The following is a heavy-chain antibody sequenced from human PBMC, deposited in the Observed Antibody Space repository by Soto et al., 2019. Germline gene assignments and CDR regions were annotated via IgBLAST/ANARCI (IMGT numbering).Heavy chain of an antibody. V-gene: IGHV3-53*02. D-gene: IGHD1-26*01. J-gene: IGHJ4*02. CDR3: ARDPVGATGFDY. CDR2: IYSGGST. CDR1: GFTVSSNY. Sequence: EVQLVETGGGLIQPGGSLRLSCAASGFTVSSNYMSWVRQAPGKGLEWVSVIYSGGSTCYADSVKGRFTISRDNSKNTLYLQMNSLRAEDTAVYYCARDPVGATGFDYWGQGTLVTVSS.